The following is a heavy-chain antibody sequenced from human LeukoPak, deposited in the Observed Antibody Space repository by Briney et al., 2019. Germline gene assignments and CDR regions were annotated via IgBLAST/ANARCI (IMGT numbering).Heavy chain of an antibody. CDR3: ASSGRGHTAMAS. Sequence: ASVKVSWKASGYTFTGYYMHWVRQAAGQGLEWKGWINPNSGGTNYAQKFQGRVTMTRDTSISTAYMELSRLRSDDTAVYYSASSGRGHTAMASWGQGTLVTVSS. CDR1: GYTFTGYY. J-gene: IGHJ4*02. V-gene: IGHV1-2*02. D-gene: IGHD5-18*01. CDR2: INPNSGGT.